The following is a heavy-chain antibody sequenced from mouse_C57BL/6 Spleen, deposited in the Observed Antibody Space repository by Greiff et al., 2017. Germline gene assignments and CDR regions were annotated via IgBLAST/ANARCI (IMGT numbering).Heavy chain of an antibody. CDR3: ARGVGYYAMDY. CDR2: IDPSDSYT. V-gene: IGHV1-69*01. Sequence: QVQLQQPGAELVMPGASVKLSCKASGYTFTSYWMHWVKQRPGQGLEWIGEIDPSDSYTNYTQKFKGKSTLTVDKSTSTAYMQLSRLTSENSAVYYCARGVGYYAMDYWVKGPRSPSPQ. J-gene: IGHJ4*01. CDR1: GYTFTSYW.